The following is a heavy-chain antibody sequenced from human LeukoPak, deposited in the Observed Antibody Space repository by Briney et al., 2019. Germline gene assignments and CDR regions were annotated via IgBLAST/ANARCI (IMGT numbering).Heavy chain of an antibody. CDR2: ISSSSSYI. Sequence: GGSLRLSCAASGFTFSSYSMNWVRQAPGKGLEWVSSISSSSSYIYYADSVKGRFTISRDNAKNSLYLQMNSLRAEDTAVYYCARAGQQLVLSDPFNDYWGQGTLVTVSS. D-gene: IGHD6-13*01. J-gene: IGHJ4*02. CDR1: GFTFSSYS. V-gene: IGHV3-21*01. CDR3: ARAGQQLVLSDPFNDY.